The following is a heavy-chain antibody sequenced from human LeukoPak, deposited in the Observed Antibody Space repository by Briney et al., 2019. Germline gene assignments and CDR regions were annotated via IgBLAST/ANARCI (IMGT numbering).Heavy chain of an antibody. D-gene: IGHD3-10*01. J-gene: IGHJ5*02. CDR2: INSDGSST. CDR1: GFTFSSYW. V-gene: IGHV3-74*01. Sequence: GGSLRLSCAASGFTFSSYWMHWVRQAPGKGLVWVSRINSDGSSTSYADSVKGRFTISRDNAKNTLYLQMNSLRAEDTAVYYCARAVGYYGLGSYYNGRFDPWGQGTLVTVSS. CDR3: ARAVGYYGLGSYYNGRFDP.